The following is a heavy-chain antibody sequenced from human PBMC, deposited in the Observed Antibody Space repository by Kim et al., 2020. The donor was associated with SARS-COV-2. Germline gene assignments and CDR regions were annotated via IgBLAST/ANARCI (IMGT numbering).Heavy chain of an antibody. J-gene: IGHJ1*01. Sequence: GGSLRLSCAASGFTFSSYSMNWVRQAPGKGLEWVSSISSSSSYIYYADSVKGRFTISRDNAKNSLYLQMNSLRAEDTAVYYCARDIREWELSEYFQHWGQGTLVTVSS. CDR3: ARDIREWELSEYFQH. V-gene: IGHV3-21*01. CDR1: GFTFSSYS. D-gene: IGHD1-26*01. CDR2: ISSSSSYI.